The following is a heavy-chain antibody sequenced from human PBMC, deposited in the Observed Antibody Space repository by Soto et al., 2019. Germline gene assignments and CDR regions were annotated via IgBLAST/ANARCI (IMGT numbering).Heavy chain of an antibody. J-gene: IGHJ6*02. CDR3: ARDGFYDFWSGYKYYYYGMDV. CDR1: GGSISSSNW. D-gene: IGHD3-3*01. Sequence: KPSETLSLTCAVSGGSISSSNWWSWVRQPPGKGLEWIGEIYHSGSTNYNPSLKSRVTISVDKSKNQFSLKLSSVTAADTAVYYCARDGFYDFWSGYKYYYYGMDVWGQGTTVTVSS. V-gene: IGHV4-4*02. CDR2: IYHSGST.